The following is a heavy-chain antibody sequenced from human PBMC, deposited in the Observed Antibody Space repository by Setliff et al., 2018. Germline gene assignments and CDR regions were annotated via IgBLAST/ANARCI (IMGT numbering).Heavy chain of an antibody. V-gene: IGHV3-21*01. CDR3: ARDMSPDIMWELPVDS. Sequence: PGGSLRLSCAASGFTFSTYSLIWVRQAPGTGLEWVSSISPSSSHIYYADSAEGRFTISRDNAKNSLYLQLNSLRAEDTAVYYCARDMSPDIMWELPVDSWGQGTLVTVSS. CDR1: GFTFSTYS. CDR2: ISPSSSHI. J-gene: IGHJ4*02. D-gene: IGHD1-26*01.